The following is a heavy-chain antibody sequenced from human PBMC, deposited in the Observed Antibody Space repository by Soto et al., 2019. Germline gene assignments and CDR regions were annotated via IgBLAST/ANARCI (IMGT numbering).Heavy chain of an antibody. J-gene: IGHJ5*01. CDR2: IDPSDSYT. V-gene: IGHV5-10-1*01. CDR1: GYSFTSYW. Sequence: GESLKISCKGSGYSFTSYWISWVRQMPGKGLEWMGRIDPSDSYTNYSPSFQGHVTISADKSISTAYLQWSSLKASDTAIYCCARLYSTSFDCWGQGTLVTVSS. D-gene: IGHD6-6*01. CDR3: ARLYSTSFDC.